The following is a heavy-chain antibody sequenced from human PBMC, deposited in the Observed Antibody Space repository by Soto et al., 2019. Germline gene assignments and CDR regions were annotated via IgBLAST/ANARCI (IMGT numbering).Heavy chain of an antibody. CDR3: ARHAYYYDSSGYSILGAFDI. J-gene: IGHJ3*02. Sequence: PSETLSLTCTVSGGSISSSSYYWGWIRQPPGKGLEWIGSIYYSGSTYYSPSLKSRVTISVDTSKNQFSLKLSSVTAADTAVYYCARHAYYYDSSGYSILGAFDIWGQGTMVTVSS. D-gene: IGHD3-22*01. CDR2: IYYSGST. V-gene: IGHV4-39*01. CDR1: GGSISSSSYY.